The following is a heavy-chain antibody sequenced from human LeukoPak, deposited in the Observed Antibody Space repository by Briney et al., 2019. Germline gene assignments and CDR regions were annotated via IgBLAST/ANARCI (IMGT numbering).Heavy chain of an antibody. D-gene: IGHD6-13*01. J-gene: IGHJ4*02. CDR2: INPNSGGT. V-gene: IGHV1-2*06. CDR3: ARAVSSSCLFDY. Sequence: ASVEVSCKASGYTFTGYYMHWVRQAPGQGLEWMGRINPNSGGTNYAQKFQGRVTMTRDTSISTAYMELSRLRSDDTAVYYCARAVSSSCLFDYWGQGTLVTVSS. CDR1: GYTFTGYY.